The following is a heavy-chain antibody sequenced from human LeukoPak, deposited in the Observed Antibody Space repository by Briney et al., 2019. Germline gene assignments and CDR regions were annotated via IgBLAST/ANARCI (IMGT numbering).Heavy chain of an antibody. CDR3: ASCYYDILTGYPNTYYYYGMDV. Sequence: ASVKVSCKASGYTFTGHYMHWVRQAPGQGLEWMGWISPNSGGTNYAQKFQGRVTMTRDTSISTAYMELSRLRSDDTAVYYCASCYYDILTGYPNTYYYYGMDVWGQGTTVTVSS. J-gene: IGHJ6*02. CDR2: ISPNSGGT. CDR1: GYTFTGHY. V-gene: IGHV1-2*02. D-gene: IGHD3-9*01.